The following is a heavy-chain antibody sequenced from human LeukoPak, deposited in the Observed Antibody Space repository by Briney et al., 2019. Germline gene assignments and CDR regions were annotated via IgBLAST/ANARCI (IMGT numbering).Heavy chain of an antibody. CDR1: GYTFSSSE. V-gene: IGHV1-2*02. CDR3: ARGPSLNYGDY. CDR2: INPNSGGT. D-gene: IGHD5-24*01. Sequence: ASVKVSCKASGYTFSSSEISWVRQAPGQGLEWMGWINPNSGGTNYAQKFQGRVTMTRDTSISTAYMELSRLRSDDTAVYYCARGPSLNYGDYWGQGTLVTVSS. J-gene: IGHJ4*02.